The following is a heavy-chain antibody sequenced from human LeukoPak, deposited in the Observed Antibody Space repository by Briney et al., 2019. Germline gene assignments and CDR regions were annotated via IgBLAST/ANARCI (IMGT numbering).Heavy chain of an antibody. D-gene: IGHD3-22*01. CDR3: ARGHSSCYYASLPLYY. V-gene: IGHV4-31*03. CDR1: GGSISSGGYY. Sequence: TSETLSLTCTVSGGSISSGGYYWSWIRQHPGKGLEWIGYIYYSGNTYYNPSLKSRVTISVDTSKNQFSLKLGSVTAADTAVYYCARGHSSCYYASLPLYYWGQGTLVTVSS. CDR2: IYYSGNT. J-gene: IGHJ4*02.